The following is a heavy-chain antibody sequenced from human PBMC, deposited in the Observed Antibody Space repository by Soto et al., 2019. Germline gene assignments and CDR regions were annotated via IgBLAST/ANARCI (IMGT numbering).Heavy chain of an antibody. CDR2: ISGSGGST. J-gene: IGHJ4*02. D-gene: IGHD5-18*01. Sequence: EVQLLESGGGLVKPGGSLRLSCAASGFTFSSYAMSWVRQAPGKGLEWVSAISGSGGSTYYADSVKGRFTISRDKSKDTLYLQMNSLRAEDTAVYYCAARERGKDVGETRGYSYGPFDYWGQGTLVTVSS. V-gene: IGHV3-23*01. CDR1: GFTFSSYA. CDR3: AARERGKDVGETRGYSYGPFDY.